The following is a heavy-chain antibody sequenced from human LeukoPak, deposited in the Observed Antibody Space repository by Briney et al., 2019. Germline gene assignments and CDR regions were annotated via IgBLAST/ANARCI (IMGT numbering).Heavy chain of an antibody. Sequence: GRSVRLSCAASGFTFSDYCMSWIRGAPGKGLVGFSCISSSGSTIYYADSVKGRFTISRDNSKNSLYLEKTNMRGDDTVVICCVIGSSWYVFNSRREGRNATDSS. J-gene: IGHJ3*02. V-gene: IGHV3-11*01. CDR3: VIGSSWYVFNS. D-gene: IGHD6-13*01. CDR2: ISSSGSTI. CDR1: GFTFSDYC.